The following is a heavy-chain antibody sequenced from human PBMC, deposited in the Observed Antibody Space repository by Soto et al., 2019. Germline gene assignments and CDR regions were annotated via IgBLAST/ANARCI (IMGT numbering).Heavy chain of an antibody. J-gene: IGHJ6*02. Sequence: EVQLVESGGGFVQPGGSLRLSCVASRFSFTNAWMSWVRQGPGKGPEWVGRSKSKTDVGTTDYAAPVKGRFTISRDDSQNSLYLHMDSLKSEDTALYHCSTDIGIYGLDIWGQGTTVTVSS. V-gene: IGHV3-15*01. D-gene: IGHD1-26*01. CDR3: STDIGIYGLDI. CDR1: RFSFTNAW. CDR2: SKSKTDVGTT.